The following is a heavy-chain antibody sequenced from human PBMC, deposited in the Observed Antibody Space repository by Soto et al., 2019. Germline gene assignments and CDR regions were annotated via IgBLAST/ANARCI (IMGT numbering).Heavy chain of an antibody. Sequence: SETLSLTCTVSGGSISSSSYYWGWIRQPPGKGLEWIGRIYYSGSTYYNPSLKSRVTISVDTSKKQFSRKRSSVTAAYTAVYYCASNLPLGGYSSSSGFRKAPMYYFDYWGQGTLVTVSS. CDR1: GGSISSSSYY. J-gene: IGHJ4*02. CDR2: IYYSGST. D-gene: IGHD6-6*01. CDR3: ASNLPLGGYSSSSGFRKAPMYYFDY. V-gene: IGHV4-39*01.